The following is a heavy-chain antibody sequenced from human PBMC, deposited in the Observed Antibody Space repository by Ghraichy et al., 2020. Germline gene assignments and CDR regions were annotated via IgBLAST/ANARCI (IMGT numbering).Heavy chain of an antibody. CDR2: INHSGST. Sequence: SETLSLTCAVYGGSFSGYYWSWIRQPPGKGLEWIGEINHSGSTNYNPSLKSRVTISVDTSKNQFSLKLSSVTAADTAVYYCAREPDYGDYGPWYFDLWGRGTLVTVSS. D-gene: IGHD4-17*01. CDR3: AREPDYGDYGPWYFDL. J-gene: IGHJ2*01. V-gene: IGHV4-34*01. CDR1: GGSFSGYY.